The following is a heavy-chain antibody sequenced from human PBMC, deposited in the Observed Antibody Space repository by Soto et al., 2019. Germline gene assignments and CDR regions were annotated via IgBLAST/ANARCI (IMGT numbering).Heavy chain of an antibody. J-gene: IGHJ6*02. D-gene: IGHD6-13*01. CDR2: IYNSGST. V-gene: IGHV4-30-4*01. CDR1: GGSISSGDYY. Sequence: QVQLQESGPGLVKPSQTLSLTCTVSGGSISSGDYYWSWIRQPPGKGLEWIGYIYNSGSTYYNPCLKSRGTISVDTSKNQFSLKVSSVTAADTAVYYCARASNPIPAAGTYSYHYGLDVWGQGTTVTVSS. CDR3: ARASNPIPAAGTYSYHYGLDV.